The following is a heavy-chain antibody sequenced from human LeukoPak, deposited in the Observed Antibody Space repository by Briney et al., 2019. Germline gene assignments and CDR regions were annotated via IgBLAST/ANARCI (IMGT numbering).Heavy chain of an antibody. J-gene: IGHJ6*03. CDR3: ARVPPYCSSTSCYSYYMDV. CDR1: GYTFTDYF. Sequence: ASVKVSCKASGYTFTDYFCRWVRQAPGPGLEWMGWINLNSGVIEYAQQFQGRVTMTRDKSISTAYMELSGLTSDDTAVYYCARVPPYCSSTSCYSYYMDVWGKGTTVTVSS. V-gene: IGHV1-2*02. D-gene: IGHD2-2*01. CDR2: INLNSGVI.